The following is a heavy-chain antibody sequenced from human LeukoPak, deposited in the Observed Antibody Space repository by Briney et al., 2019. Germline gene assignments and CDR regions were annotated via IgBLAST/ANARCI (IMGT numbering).Heavy chain of an antibody. CDR2: ISAYNGNT. J-gene: IGHJ4*02. Sequence: ASVKVSCKASGYTFTSYDISWVRQAPGQGLEWMGWISAYNGNTNYARKLQGRVTMTTDTSTSTAYMELRSLRSDDTAVYYCARDIDGYGDYGDYGEADYWGQGTLVTVSS. V-gene: IGHV1-18*01. D-gene: IGHD4-17*01. CDR1: GYTFTSYD. CDR3: ARDIDGYGDYGDYGEADY.